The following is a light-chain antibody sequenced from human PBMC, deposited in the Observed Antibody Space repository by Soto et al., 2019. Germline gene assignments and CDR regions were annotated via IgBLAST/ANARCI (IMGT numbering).Light chain of an antibody. CDR3: MQAQQTPT. J-gene: IGKJ5*01. Sequence: IVMTPSPLSLPVTPGEPASISCRSSQSLLHSNGYKYLDCYLQKPGQSPQPLIYLGSNRASGVPDRFSGSGSGTDFTLKISRVEAEDVGVYYCMQAQQTPTFGQGTRLEIK. CDR1: QSLLHSNGYKY. CDR2: LGS. V-gene: IGKV2-28*01.